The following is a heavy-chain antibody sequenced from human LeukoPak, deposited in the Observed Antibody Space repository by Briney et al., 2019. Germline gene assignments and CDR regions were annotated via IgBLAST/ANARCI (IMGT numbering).Heavy chain of an antibody. CDR2: FDPEDGET. CDR3: ARERIAVAGGEYYYYYGMDV. J-gene: IGHJ6*02. CDR1: GHTLTELT. Sequence: ASVKVSCKVSGHTLTELTMHWVRQAPGKGLEWMGGFDPEDGETIYAQKFQGRVTMTEDTSTDTAYMELSSLRSEDTAVYYCARERIAVAGGEYYYYYGMDVWGQGTTVTVSS. V-gene: IGHV1-24*01. D-gene: IGHD6-19*01.